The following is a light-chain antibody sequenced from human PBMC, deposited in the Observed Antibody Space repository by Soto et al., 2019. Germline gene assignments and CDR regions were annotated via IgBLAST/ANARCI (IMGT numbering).Light chain of an antibody. CDR3: ISYTTSSTYA. CDR1: SSDVGAYNY. J-gene: IGLJ1*01. V-gene: IGLV2-14*01. Sequence: QSALTQPASVSGSPGQSIAISCTGTSSDVGAYNYVSWYQQHPAKAPKLMIYDVTNRPSGVSDRFSGSKSGNTASLTISGLQAEDEADYYCISYTTSSTYALGSGTKVTVL. CDR2: DVT.